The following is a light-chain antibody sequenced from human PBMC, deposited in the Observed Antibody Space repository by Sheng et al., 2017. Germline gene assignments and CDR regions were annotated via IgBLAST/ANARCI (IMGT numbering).Light chain of an antibody. CDR3: QQSFSTPYT. J-gene: IGKJ2*01. CDR1: ETIDIY. CDR2: GAS. Sequence: DIQMTQSPSSLSASVGDRVTITCRASETIDIYLNWYQQKPGIAPKLLIHGASALNSGVPSRFSGSKSGTDFTLTISSLQPEDFATYSCQQSFSTPYTFGQGTKLEIK. V-gene: IGKV1-39*01.